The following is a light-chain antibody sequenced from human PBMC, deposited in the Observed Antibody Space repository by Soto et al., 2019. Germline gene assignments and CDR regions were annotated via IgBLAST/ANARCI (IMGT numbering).Light chain of an antibody. Sequence: DILLTQAPGTQSWSLGERATLCYMGIQSVRSTSLAWYQQKPGQAPRLLIYGASSRATGIPDRFSGGGSGTDFTLTISRLEPEDFAVYYCQHYGSSPPITFGQGTRLEIK. CDR1: QSVRSTS. J-gene: IGKJ5*01. CDR2: GAS. V-gene: IGKV3-20*01. CDR3: QHYGSSPPIT.